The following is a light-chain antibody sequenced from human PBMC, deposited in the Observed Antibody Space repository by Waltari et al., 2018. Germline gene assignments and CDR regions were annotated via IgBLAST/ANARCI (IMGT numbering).Light chain of an antibody. J-gene: IGLJ2*01. CDR2: EVS. CDR1: SSDVGAYNY. Sequence: QSALTQPASVSGSPGQSITISCTGSSSDVGAYNYVSWYQQHPGKAPKLMLYEVSHRPSGVSNRFSGSKSGNTASLTISWLRAEDEADYYCISYSSSTTLGVFGGGTKLTVL. V-gene: IGLV2-14*03. CDR3: ISYSSSTTLGV.